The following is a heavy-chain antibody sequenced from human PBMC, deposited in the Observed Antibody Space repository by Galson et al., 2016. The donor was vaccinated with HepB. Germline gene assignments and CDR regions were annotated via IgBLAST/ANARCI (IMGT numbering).Heavy chain of an antibody. J-gene: IGHJ4*02. CDR3: ASEILGHCSGGSCYTGDH. Sequence: SLRLSCAVSGFTFSRYVMYWVRQAPGKGLEWVAVLSYDGSNESYADSVKGRFTISRDNSKNTLYLQMNSLRGEDTAVYYCASEILGHCSGGSCYTGDHWGQGTLVTVSS. CDR2: LSYDGSNE. D-gene: IGHD2-15*01. V-gene: IGHV3-30-3*01. CDR1: GFTFSRYV.